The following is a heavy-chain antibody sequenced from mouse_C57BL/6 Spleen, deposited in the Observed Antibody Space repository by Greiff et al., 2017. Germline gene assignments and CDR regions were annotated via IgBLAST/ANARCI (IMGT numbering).Heavy chain of an antibody. V-gene: IGHV1-15*01. CDR2: IDPETGGT. J-gene: IGHJ4*01. CDR1: GYTFTDYE. Sequence: QVQLQQSGAELVRPGASVTLSCKASGYTFTDYEMHWVKQTPVHGLEWIGAIDPETGGTAYNQKFKGKAILTADKSSSTAYMELRSLTSEDSAVYYCTRVGGYDVDYAMDYWGQGTSVTVSS. D-gene: IGHD2-2*01. CDR3: TRVGGYDVDYAMDY.